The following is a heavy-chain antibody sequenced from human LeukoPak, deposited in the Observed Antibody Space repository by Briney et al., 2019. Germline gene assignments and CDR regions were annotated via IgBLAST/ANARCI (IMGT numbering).Heavy chain of an antibody. Sequence: SQTLSLTCAISGDSVSSKNGAWNWIRQSPSRGLEWLGRTYYRSKWYDDYADSVKGRITISPDTSKNQFSLHVYSVTPEDTAVYYCARHRGSGSPYFDYWGQGTLVTVSS. J-gene: IGHJ4*02. CDR2: TYYRSKWYD. CDR3: ARHRGSGSPYFDY. D-gene: IGHD3-10*01. CDR1: GDSVSSKNGA. V-gene: IGHV6-1*01.